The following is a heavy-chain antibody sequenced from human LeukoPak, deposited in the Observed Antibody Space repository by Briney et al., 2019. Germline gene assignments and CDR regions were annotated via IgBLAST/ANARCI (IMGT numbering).Heavy chain of an antibody. Sequence: PSETLSLTCTVSGGSISSYYWSWIRQPPGKGLEWIGCIYYSGSTNYNPSLKSRVTISVDTSKNQFSLKLSSVTAADTAVYYCARGHDYGDYLNWFDPWGQGTLVTVSS. CDR3: ARGHDYGDYLNWFDP. CDR2: IYYSGST. J-gene: IGHJ5*02. CDR1: GGSISSYY. V-gene: IGHV4-59*01. D-gene: IGHD4-17*01.